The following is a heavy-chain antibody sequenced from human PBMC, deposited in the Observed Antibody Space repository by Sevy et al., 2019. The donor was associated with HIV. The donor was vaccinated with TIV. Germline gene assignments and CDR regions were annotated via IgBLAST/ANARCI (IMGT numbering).Heavy chain of an antibody. Sequence: GGSLRLSCAASGFTFSNTWMSWVRQAPGKGLEWVGRIKSKTDGGTTDDAAPVKGRFTISRDDSKNTLYLQMNSLKTEDTAVYYCTTESRPRYCSSTSCFTRSYWGQGTLVTVSS. V-gene: IGHV3-15*01. CDR2: IKSKTDGGTT. CDR3: TTESRPRYCSSTSCFTRSY. CDR1: GFTFSNTW. J-gene: IGHJ4*02. D-gene: IGHD2-2*01.